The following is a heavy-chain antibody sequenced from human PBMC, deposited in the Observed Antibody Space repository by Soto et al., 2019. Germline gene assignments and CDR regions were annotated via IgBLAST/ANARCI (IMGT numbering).Heavy chain of an antibody. CDR2: IYYSGST. Sequence: SETRSLTCTVSGGSLSRGGYYLSWIRQPPGKGLEWIGYIYYSGSTHYNPSLKSRVTISVDTSKNQFSLKLSSVTAADTAVYYCARVRFLEWLFAYWGQGTPVTVSS. CDR3: ARVRFLEWLFAY. J-gene: IGHJ4*02. D-gene: IGHD3-3*01. V-gene: IGHV4-30-4*01. CDR1: GGSLSRGGYY.